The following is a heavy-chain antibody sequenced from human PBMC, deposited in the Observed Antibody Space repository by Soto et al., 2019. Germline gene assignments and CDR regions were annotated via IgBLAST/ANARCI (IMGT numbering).Heavy chain of an antibody. Sequence: EVPLVDSGGGLVQPGGSLRLSCAASGFTFSAHWMTWVRQGPGKGLEWVAHIKPDGSEKYYVDAVKCRFAISRDNVENSLHLQMNGLRVDDTAMYYCVEWGDSSNFWGQGTLVTVSS. D-gene: IGHD5-12*01. V-gene: IGHV3-7*01. CDR1: GFTFSAHW. CDR3: VEWGDSSNF. J-gene: IGHJ4*02. CDR2: IKPDGSEK.